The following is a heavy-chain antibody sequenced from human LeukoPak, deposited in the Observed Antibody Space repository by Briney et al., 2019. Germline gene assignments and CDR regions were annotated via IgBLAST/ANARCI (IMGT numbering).Heavy chain of an antibody. CDR2: IIPILGIA. V-gene: IGHV1-69*04. Sequence: ASVKVSCKASGGTFSSYAISWVRQAPGQGLEWMGRIIPILGIANYAQKFQGRVTITADKSTSTAYMELSSLRSEDTAVYYCAVGIGITMVRGSYYGMDVWGQGTTVTVSS. J-gene: IGHJ6*02. CDR1: GGTFSSYA. D-gene: IGHD3-10*01. CDR3: AVGIGITMVRGSYYGMDV.